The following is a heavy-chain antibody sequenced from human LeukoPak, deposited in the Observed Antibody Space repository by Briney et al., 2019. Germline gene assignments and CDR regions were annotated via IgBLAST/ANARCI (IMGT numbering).Heavy chain of an antibody. V-gene: IGHV3-53*01. D-gene: IGHD3-22*01. CDR3: ARLANPSGHWD. CDR2: VYSGGST. CDR1: GFTVITNY. Sequence: GGSLRLSCAVSGFTVITNYMNWVRQAPGKGLEWVSVVYSGGSTFCADSVKGRFTISRDNSKNTLYLQMNSLTAEDTAVYYCARLANPSGHWDWGQGTLVTVSS. J-gene: IGHJ4*02.